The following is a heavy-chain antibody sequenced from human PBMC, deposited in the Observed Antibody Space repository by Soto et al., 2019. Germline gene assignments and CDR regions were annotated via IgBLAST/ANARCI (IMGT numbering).Heavy chain of an antibody. D-gene: IGHD6-6*01. J-gene: IGHJ3*02. CDR3: AKKTDSSSPWGALDI. V-gene: IGHV3-23*01. CDR2: ISGSGGTT. CDR1: GFTFSSYP. Sequence: EVQLLESGGGLVQPGGSLRLSCAASGFTFSSYPMTWVRQAPAQGLVWVSGISGSGGTTYYADSVKGRFTISRDSSKNTLYLQMDSLRVEDTAVYYCAKKTDSSSPWGALDIWGQGTMVSVFS.